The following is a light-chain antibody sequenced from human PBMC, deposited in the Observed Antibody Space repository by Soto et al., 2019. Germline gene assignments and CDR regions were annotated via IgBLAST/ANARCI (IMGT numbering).Light chain of an antibody. Sequence: DIVMTQSPDSLAVSLGERATINCKSSQSVRSKLAWYQQKPGQAPRLLIYDASTRATGIPARFTGSGSGTEFILTITSLQSEDFAVYYCQQYNNWPPWTFGQGTKVDIK. CDR2: DAS. CDR3: QQYNNWPPWT. J-gene: IGKJ1*01. V-gene: IGKV3-15*01. CDR1: QSVRSK.